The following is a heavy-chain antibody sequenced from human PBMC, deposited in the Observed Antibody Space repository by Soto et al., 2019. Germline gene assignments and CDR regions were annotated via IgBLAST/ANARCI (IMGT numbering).Heavy chain of an antibody. CDR2: INHSGST. D-gene: IGHD6-19*01. CDR1: GGSFSGYY. Sequence: SETLSLTCGVYGGSFSGYYWSWIRQPPGKDLEWIGEINHSGSTNYNPSLKSRATISIDTSKNQFSLILTSVTAADTSVYYCARGPSEQWLVRIRAKYFQHWGQGTLVTVSS. J-gene: IGHJ1*01. V-gene: IGHV4-34*01. CDR3: ARGPSEQWLVRIRAKYFQH.